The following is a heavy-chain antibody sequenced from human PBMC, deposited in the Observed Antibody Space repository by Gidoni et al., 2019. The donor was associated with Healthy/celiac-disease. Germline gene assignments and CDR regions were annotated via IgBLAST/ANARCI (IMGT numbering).Heavy chain of an antibody. V-gene: IGHV4-34*01. D-gene: IGHD2-8*01. CDR2: INHSGST. CDR1: FSGYY. Sequence: FSGYYWSWIRQPPGKGLEWIGEINHSGSTNYNPSLKSRVTISVDTSTHQFSLKLSSVTAADTAVYYCVGSYGGYFDYWGQGTLVTVSS. J-gene: IGHJ4*02. CDR3: VGSYGGYFDY.